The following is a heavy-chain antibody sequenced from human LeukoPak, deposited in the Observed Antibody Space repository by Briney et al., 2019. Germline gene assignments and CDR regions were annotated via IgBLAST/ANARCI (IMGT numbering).Heavy chain of an antibody. J-gene: IGHJ4*02. CDR3: ARAPTVMAYYFDL. D-gene: IGHD4-11*01. Sequence: GGSLRLSCAASGFTVSTNCMTWVRQAPGKGLEWVSTIYSGGTTYYADSVMGRFTISRHNSRNTLYLQMNSMSVEDTAVYYCARAPTVMAYYFDLWGQGTLVTVSS. CDR1: GFTVSTNC. V-gene: IGHV3-53*04. CDR2: IYSGGTT.